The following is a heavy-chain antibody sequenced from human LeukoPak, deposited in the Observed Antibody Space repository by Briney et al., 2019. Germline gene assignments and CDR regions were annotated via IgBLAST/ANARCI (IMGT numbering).Heavy chain of an antibody. Sequence: SETLSLTCTVSGGSISSYYWSWIRQPPGKGLEWIGYIYYSGSTNYNPSLKSRVTISVDTSKNQFSLKLSSVTAADTAVYYCARADVGVVGFAYWGQGTLGTVSS. J-gene: IGHJ4*02. V-gene: IGHV4-59*01. CDR1: GGSISSYY. CDR3: ARADVGVVGFAY. CDR2: IYYSGST. D-gene: IGHD2-2*01.